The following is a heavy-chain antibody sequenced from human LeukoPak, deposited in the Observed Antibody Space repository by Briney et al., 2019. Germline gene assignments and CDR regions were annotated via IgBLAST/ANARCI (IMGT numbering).Heavy chain of an antibody. CDR2: ISSSSGTI. Sequence: GGSLRLSCAASGFTFSSYSMNWVRQAPGKGLEWVSYISSSSGTIYYADSVKGRFTISRDNAKNSLYLQMKSPRAEDTAMYYCANSIGGSGSYYAFEHWGQGTLVTVSS. J-gene: IGHJ4*02. D-gene: IGHD3-10*01. CDR3: ANSIGGSGSYYAFEH. V-gene: IGHV3-48*01. CDR1: GFTFSSYS.